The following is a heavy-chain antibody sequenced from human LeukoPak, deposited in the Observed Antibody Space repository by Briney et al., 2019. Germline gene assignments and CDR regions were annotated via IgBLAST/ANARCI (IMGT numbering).Heavy chain of an antibody. CDR2: IYHSGST. CDR1: GGSISSYY. CDR3: ARRTVGATVFDY. D-gene: IGHD1-26*01. J-gene: IGHJ4*02. Sequence: PSETLSLTCAVSGGSISSYYWSWIRQPPGKGLEWIGYIYHSGSTDYDPSLRSRVTISVDTSKNQFSLKLSSVTAAGTAVYYCARRTVGATVFDYWGQGALVTVSS. V-gene: IGHV4-59*08.